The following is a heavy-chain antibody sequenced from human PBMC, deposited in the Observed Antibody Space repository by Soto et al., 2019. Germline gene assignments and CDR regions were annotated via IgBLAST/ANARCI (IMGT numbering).Heavy chain of an antibody. J-gene: IGHJ6*02. D-gene: IGHD5-18*01. V-gene: IGHV4-59*01. CDR1: GGSISSSF. Sequence: SETLSLTCSVSGGSISSSFWSWIRQPPGKELEWIGYISYSGSTTYNPSLKSRITLSVDTSKNQFSLRVASVTAADTAVYYCARGHRAMEYYYYYGMDVCGQGTPVTVSS. CDR3: ARGHRAMEYYYYYGMDV. CDR2: ISYSGST.